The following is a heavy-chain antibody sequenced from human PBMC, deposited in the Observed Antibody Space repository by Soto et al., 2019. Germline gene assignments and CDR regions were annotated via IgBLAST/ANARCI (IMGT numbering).Heavy chain of an antibody. CDR3: ARTDLTIPLAY. CDR2: IYYSGST. D-gene: IGHD3-9*01. Sequence: SETLSLTCTVSGGSISSYYWSWIRQPPGKGLEWIGYIYYSGSTNYNPSLKSRVTISVDTSKNQFSLKLSSVTAADTAVYYCARTDLTIPLAYRAQGTLVTVSS. J-gene: IGHJ4*02. V-gene: IGHV4-59*01. CDR1: GGSISSYY.